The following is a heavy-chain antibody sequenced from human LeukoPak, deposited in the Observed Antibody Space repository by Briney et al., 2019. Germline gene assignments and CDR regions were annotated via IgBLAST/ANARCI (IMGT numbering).Heavy chain of an antibody. CDR2: VSADGSST. Sequence: PGGSLRLSCAASGFTFSSYAMSWVRQAPGKGLEWVSRVSADGSSTAYADSVRGRFTISRDNAKNTLYLQMNSLRAEDTAVYYCARGSGSYGDYWGQGSLVTVSS. CDR3: ARGSGSYGDY. CDR1: GFTFSSYA. J-gene: IGHJ4*02. D-gene: IGHD3-10*01. V-gene: IGHV3-74*01.